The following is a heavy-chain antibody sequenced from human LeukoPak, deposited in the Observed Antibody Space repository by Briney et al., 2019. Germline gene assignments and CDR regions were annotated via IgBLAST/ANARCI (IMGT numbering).Heavy chain of an antibody. D-gene: IGHD3-22*01. Sequence: GGSLRLSCAASGFTFNNYGLIWVRQAPGKGLEWVAAIGNDGGGTMYGGFVEGRFTISRDNSKNTLFLQMNSLRAEDTALYYCAKGSSGYFADLWGQGTLVTVSS. J-gene: IGHJ5*02. CDR2: IGNDGGGT. CDR1: GFTFNNYG. CDR3: AKGSSGYFADL. V-gene: IGHV3-23*02.